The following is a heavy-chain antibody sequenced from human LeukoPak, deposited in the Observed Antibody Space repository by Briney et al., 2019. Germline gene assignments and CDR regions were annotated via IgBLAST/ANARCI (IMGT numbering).Heavy chain of an antibody. Sequence: GGSLRLSCGASGFTVSSNYMSWVRQAPGKGLEWVSVIYSGGSTYYADSVKGRFTISRDNSKNTLYLQMNSLRAEDTAVYYCAAYSSSWYDFQHWGQGTLVTVSS. CDR2: IYSGGST. V-gene: IGHV3-66*01. CDR3: AAYSSSWYDFQH. D-gene: IGHD6-13*01. CDR1: GFTVSSNY. J-gene: IGHJ1*01.